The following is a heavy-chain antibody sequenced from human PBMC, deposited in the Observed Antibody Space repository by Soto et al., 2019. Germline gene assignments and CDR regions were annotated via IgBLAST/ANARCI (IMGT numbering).Heavy chain of an antibody. CDR1: GGSIRGGCYY. J-gene: IGHJ5*02. D-gene: IGHD1-7*01. CDR3: VRETGTRLLFDP. Sequence: SETLSLTCTVSGGSIRGGCYYWSWIRQPPGKGMEWIGYISYSGRTYYNPSLKSRVTISVDTSKNQFSLKLSSVAAEDTAVYYCVRETGTRLLFDPWGQGTLVTVSS. CDR2: ISYSGRT. V-gene: IGHV4-30-4*01.